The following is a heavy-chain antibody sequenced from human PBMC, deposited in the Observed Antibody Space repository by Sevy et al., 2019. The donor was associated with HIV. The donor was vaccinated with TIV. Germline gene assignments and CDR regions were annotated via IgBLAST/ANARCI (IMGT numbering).Heavy chain of an antibody. CDR1: GFTFSSYA. CDR3: ARALAALPGYYYGLDV. D-gene: IGHD6-6*01. J-gene: IGHJ6*02. V-gene: IGHV3-30*04. Sequence: GGSLRLSCAASGFTFSSYAMNWVRRAPGKGLEWVALRSYDGNNKYYADSVKGRFTISRNNSKNTLYLQMNSLRGEDTAFYYCARALAALPGYYYGLDVWGQGTTVTVSS. CDR2: RSYDGNNK.